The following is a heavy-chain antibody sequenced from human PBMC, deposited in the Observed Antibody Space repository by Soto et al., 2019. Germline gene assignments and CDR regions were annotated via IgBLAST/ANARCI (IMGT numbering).Heavy chain of an antibody. Sequence: QVQLVESGGGVVQPGRSLRLSCAASGFTFSSYAMHWVRQAPGKGLEWVAVISYDGSNKYYADSVKGRFTISRDNSKNTLYFQMHSPGAEDRGVYYCARDPMGRYYCSGTYYFDYWGQGTLVTVSS. J-gene: IGHJ4*02. D-gene: IGHD3-10*01. CDR3: ARDPMGRYYCSGTYYFDY. CDR2: ISYDGSNK. CDR1: GFTFSSYA. V-gene: IGHV3-30-3*01.